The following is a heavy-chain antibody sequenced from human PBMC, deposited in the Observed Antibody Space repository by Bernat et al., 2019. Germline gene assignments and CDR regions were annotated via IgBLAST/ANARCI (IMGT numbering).Heavy chain of an antibody. J-gene: IGHJ4*02. V-gene: IGHV3-30*18. Sequence: QVQLVESGGGVVQPGRSLRLSCAASGFTFSSYGMHWVRQAPGKGLEWVAVISYDGSNKYYADSVKGRFTISRDNSKNTLYLQMNSLRAEDMAVYYCAKDPGYGYGYWGQGTLVTVSS. CDR3: AKDPGYGYGY. CDR1: GFTFSSYG. CDR2: ISYDGSNK. D-gene: IGHD5-18*01.